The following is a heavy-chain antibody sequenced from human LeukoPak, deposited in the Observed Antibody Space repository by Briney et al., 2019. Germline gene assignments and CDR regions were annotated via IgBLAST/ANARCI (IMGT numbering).Heavy chain of an antibody. J-gene: IGHJ4*02. CDR1: GFTFSNAW. CDR3: TTGRFEMATITGFEDY. V-gene: IGHV3-15*01. CDR2: IKSKTDGGTT. D-gene: IGHD5-24*01. Sequence: GGSLRLSCAASGFTFSNAWMSWVRQAPGKGLEWVGRIKSKTDGGTTDYAAPAKGRFTISRDDSKNTLYLQMNSLKTEDTAVYYCTTGRFEMATITGFEDYWGQGTLVTVSS.